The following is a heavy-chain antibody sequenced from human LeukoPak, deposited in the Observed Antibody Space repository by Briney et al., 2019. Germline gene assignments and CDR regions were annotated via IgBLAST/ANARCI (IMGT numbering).Heavy chain of an antibody. V-gene: IGHV1-2*02. CDR2: INPNSGGT. Sequence: ASVKVCCKASGYTFTGYYMHWVRQAPGQGLEWMGWINPNSGGTNYAQKFQGRVTMTRDTSISTAYMELSRLRSDDTAVYYCAREGIAARRVLTRWVIDPWGQGTLVTVSS. CDR1: GYTFTGYY. CDR3: AREGIAARRVLTRWVIDP. D-gene: IGHD6-6*01. J-gene: IGHJ5*02.